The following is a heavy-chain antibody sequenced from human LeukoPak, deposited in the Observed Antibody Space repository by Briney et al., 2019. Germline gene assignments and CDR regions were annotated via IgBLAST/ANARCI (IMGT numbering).Heavy chain of an antibody. CDR3: ARVEYSSSWTPLSFDP. D-gene: IGHD6-13*01. J-gene: IGHJ5*02. V-gene: IGHV6-1*01. CDR2: TYYRSKWYN. Sequence: SQTLSLTCAISGDSVSSNSAAWNWIRQSPARGLEWLGSTYYRSKWYNDYAVSVKGRITINPDTSKNQFSLQLNSVTPEDTAMYYCARVEYSSSWTPLSFDPWGQGTLVTVSS. CDR1: GDSVSSNSAA.